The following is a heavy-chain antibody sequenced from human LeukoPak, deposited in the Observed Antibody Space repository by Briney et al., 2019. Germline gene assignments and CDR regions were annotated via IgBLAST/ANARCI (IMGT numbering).Heavy chain of an antibody. J-gene: IGHJ4*02. Sequence: ASVKVSCKASGYTFTSYYMHWVRQAPGQGLEWMGLINPTGGSTGYAQKFQGRVTMTRDMSTSTDYMELSSLRSEDTAVYYCARDRTMVYSYATFDYWGQGTLVTVSS. CDR2: INPTGGST. CDR3: ARDRTMVYSYATFDY. D-gene: IGHD5-18*01. CDR1: GYTFTSYY. V-gene: IGHV1-46*01.